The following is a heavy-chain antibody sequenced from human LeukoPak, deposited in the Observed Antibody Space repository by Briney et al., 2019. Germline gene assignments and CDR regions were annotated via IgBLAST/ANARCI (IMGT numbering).Heavy chain of an antibody. D-gene: IGHD4-23*01. CDR3: ARTRGPVTVQPDY. CDR2: ISSSSSTI. V-gene: IGHV3-48*04. Sequence: PGGSLRLSCAASGFTFSSYSMNWVRQAPGKGLEWVSYISSSSSTIYYADSVKGRFTISRDNAKNSLYLQMNSLRAEDTAVYYCARTRGPVTVQPDYWGQGTLVTVSS. J-gene: IGHJ4*02. CDR1: GFTFSSYS.